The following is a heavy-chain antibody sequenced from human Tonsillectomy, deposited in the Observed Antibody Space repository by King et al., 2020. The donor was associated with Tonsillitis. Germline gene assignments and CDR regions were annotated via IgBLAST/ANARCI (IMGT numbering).Heavy chain of an antibody. CDR1: GFSFNTYA. Sequence: VQLVESGGGLVQPGGSLRLSCAASGFSFNTYAMSWVRQAPGQGLEWVSGISGRDGDTYYADSAKGRFTISRDNSKNTLFLQMNSLRAEDTAVYYCAKDLGVFITMGGHWGQGTLVTVSS. V-gene: IGHV3-23*04. CDR3: AKDLGVFITMGGH. CDR2: ISGRDGDT. J-gene: IGHJ4*02. D-gene: IGHD3-16*02.